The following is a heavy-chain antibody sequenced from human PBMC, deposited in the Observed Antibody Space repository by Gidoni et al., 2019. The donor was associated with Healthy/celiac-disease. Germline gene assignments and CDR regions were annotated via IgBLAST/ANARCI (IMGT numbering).Heavy chain of an antibody. CDR2: ISYDGSNK. V-gene: IGHV3-30-3*01. Sequence: QVQLVESGGGVVQPGRSLRLSCAASGFPFSRYAMHWVRQAPGKGLEWVAVISYDGSNKYYADSVKGRFTISRDNSKNTLYLQMNSLRAEDTAVYYCAREDPSGYSSGLYYYGMDVWGQGTTVTVSS. D-gene: IGHD6-19*01. CDR3: AREDPSGYSSGLYYYGMDV. CDR1: GFPFSRYA. J-gene: IGHJ6*02.